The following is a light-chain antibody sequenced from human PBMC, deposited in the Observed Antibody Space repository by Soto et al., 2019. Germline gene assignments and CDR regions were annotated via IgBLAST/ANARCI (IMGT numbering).Light chain of an antibody. CDR2: LNSDGSH. CDR3: QTWGTGVV. CDR1: SGHSSYA. Sequence: QLVLTQSPAASASLGASVKLTCTLSSGHSSYAIAWHQQQPETGPRYLMKLNSDGSHSKGDGIPDRFSGSSSGAERYLTISSLQSEDEADYYCQTWGTGVVFGGGTTVTVL. J-gene: IGLJ2*01. V-gene: IGLV4-69*01.